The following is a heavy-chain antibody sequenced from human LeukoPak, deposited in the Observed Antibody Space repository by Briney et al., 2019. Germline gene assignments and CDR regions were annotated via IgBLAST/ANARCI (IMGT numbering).Heavy chain of an antibody. D-gene: IGHD1-20*01. J-gene: IGHJ5*02. V-gene: IGHV4-39*02. CDR3: ARDPEYNFFDP. CDR2: TYYGGNT. CDR1: GGSLSSSSYY. Sequence: SETLSLTCTVSGGSLSSSSYYWGWIRQPPGKGLEWIENTYYGGNTYYNPSLKSRITISVDTSKNQFSLELNSVTAADTAVYYCARDPEYNFFDPWGQGTLVTVSS.